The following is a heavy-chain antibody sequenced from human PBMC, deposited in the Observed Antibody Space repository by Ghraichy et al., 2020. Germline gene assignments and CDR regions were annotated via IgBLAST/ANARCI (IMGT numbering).Heavy chain of an antibody. Sequence: SETLSLTCTVSGGSISSYYWSWIRQPPGKGLEWIGYIYTSGSTNYNPSLKSRVTISVDTSKNQFSLKLSSVTAADTAVYYCARHGIVGATTNWFDPWGQGTLVTVSS. CDR1: GGSISSYY. V-gene: IGHV4-4*09. D-gene: IGHD1-26*01. CDR2: IYTSGST. CDR3: ARHGIVGATTNWFDP. J-gene: IGHJ5*02.